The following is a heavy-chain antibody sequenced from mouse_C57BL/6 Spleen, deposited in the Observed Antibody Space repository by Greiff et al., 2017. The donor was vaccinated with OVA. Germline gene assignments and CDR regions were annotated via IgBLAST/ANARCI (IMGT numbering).Heavy chain of an antibody. D-gene: IGHD3-2*02. CDR1: GYSFTGYY. CDR2: INPSTGGT. Sequence: DVKLVESGPELVKPGASVKISCKASGYSFTGYYMNWVKQSPEKSLEWIGEINPSTGGTTYNQKFKAKATLTVDKSSSTAYMQLKSLTSEDSAVYYCARGRRTAQATCAMDYWGQGTSVTVSS. V-gene: IGHV1-42*01. J-gene: IGHJ4*01. CDR3: ARGRRTAQATCAMDY.